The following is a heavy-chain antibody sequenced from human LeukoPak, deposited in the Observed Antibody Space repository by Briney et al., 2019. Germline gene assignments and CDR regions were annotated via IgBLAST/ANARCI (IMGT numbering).Heavy chain of an antibody. CDR3: ARRNSYGLNY. Sequence: PSETLSLTCAVYGGSFSGYYWSWIRQTPGKGLEWIGEINHSGSTNYNPSLKSRVTISVDTSKNKIPLKLNSVTAADTALHYNARRNSYGLNYWGQGTLVTVSS. CDR2: INHSGST. J-gene: IGHJ4*02. CDR1: GGSFSGYY. V-gene: IGHV4-34*01. D-gene: IGHD5-18*01.